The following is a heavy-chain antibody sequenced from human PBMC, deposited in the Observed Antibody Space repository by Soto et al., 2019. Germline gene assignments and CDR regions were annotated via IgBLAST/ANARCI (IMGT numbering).Heavy chain of an antibody. CDR2: INVADDKT. V-gene: IGHV1-3*01. J-gene: IGHJ4*02. CDR3: ARAKYDYIWGSYHPFDQ. D-gene: IGHD3-16*02. CDR1: GKSFDNFA. Sequence: QVQLVQSGAEVKKPGASVRLSCKVSGKSFDNFAVHWVRQTPGQRPEWMGRINVADDKTKYSEKFQGRVIVSYDTSATTAYMELRALSSEDTAVYYCARAKYDYIWGSYHPFDQWAQGAQVTVAS.